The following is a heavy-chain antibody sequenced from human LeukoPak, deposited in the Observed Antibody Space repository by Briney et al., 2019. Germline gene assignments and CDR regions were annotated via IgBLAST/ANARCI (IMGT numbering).Heavy chain of an antibody. J-gene: IGHJ4*02. D-gene: IGHD1-26*01. V-gene: IGHV4-4*07. Sequence: PSETLSLTCSVSGDSISTSFWSWIRQPAGMGLEWIGRIYPGRETNYNPSLKSRVTMSVDTSKNQFSLKLRSVSAADTAVFYCARGPGAATSEAFDYWGQGTLVTVSS. CDR2: IYPGRET. CDR1: GDSISTSF. CDR3: ARGPGAATSEAFDY.